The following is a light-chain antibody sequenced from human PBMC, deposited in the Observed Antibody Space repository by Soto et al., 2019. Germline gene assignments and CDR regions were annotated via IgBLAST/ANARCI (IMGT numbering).Light chain of an antibody. CDR3: QQSYSTPPFT. CDR2: VAS. Sequence: DIQMTQSPSSLSASVGDRVTITCRASQRIATYLNWYQHKPGQAPKLLIYVASLLQSGVPSRFSGSGSGTDFTLTISGLQPEDFATYYCQQSYSTPPFTFGPGTRVDI. J-gene: IGKJ3*01. CDR1: QRIATY. V-gene: IGKV1-39*01.